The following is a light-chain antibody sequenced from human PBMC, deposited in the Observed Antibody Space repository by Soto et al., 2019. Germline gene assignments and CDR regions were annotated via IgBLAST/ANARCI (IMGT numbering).Light chain of an antibody. CDR3: HQSYITPYT. CDR2: TSS. V-gene: IGKV1-39*01. J-gene: IGKJ2*01. Sequence: DIQMTQSPSSLSVSVGDRVTITCRASQSISSYLNWYQQKPGKAPNLLIYTSSDLQSGVSSRFSGSGSGTYFALTISSMQPKDFAPYYCHQSYITPYTFGQATKLVIK. CDR1: QSISSY.